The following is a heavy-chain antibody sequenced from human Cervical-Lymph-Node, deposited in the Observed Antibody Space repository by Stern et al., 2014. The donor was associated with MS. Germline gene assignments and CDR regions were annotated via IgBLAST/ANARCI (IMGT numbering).Heavy chain of an antibody. CDR1: GGSISSGGYY. J-gene: IGHJ4*02. CDR3: AREGGIAVAADY. V-gene: IGHV4-31*03. CDR2: IYYSGST. Sequence: QVQLQESGPGLVKPSQTLSLTCTVSGGSISSGGYYWSWIPQHPGKGLEWIGYIYYSGSTYYNPSLKSRVTISVDTSKNQFSLKLSSVTAADTAVYYCAREGGIAVAADYWGQGTLVTVSS. D-gene: IGHD6-19*01.